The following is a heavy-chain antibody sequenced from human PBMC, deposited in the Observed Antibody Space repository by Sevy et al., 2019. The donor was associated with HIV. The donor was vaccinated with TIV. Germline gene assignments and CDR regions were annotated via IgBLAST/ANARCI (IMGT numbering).Heavy chain of an antibody. CDR1: GFTFGTYD. D-gene: IGHD3-16*01. CDR2: TSYDGSYR. CDR3: AKNRPPGGSLFSRHGMDV. V-gene: IGHV3-30*18. Sequence: GGSLRLSCAASGFTFGTYDMHWVRLAPGKGLEWVASTSYDGSYRDYADSVRGRFSMSRDNSKNTMYLQVSGLLIEDTAVYYCAKNRPPGGSLFSRHGMDVWGRGTTVTVSS. J-gene: IGHJ6*02.